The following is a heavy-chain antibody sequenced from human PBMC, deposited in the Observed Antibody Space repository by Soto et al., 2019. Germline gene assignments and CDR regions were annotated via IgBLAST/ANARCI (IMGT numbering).Heavy chain of an antibody. D-gene: IGHD3-10*01. V-gene: IGHV6-1*01. CDR3: ARSMMVRGVFNWFDP. CDR1: GSSASSDIAA. Sequence: SQTLSLTCAISGSSASSDIAAWNCIRQSPSRGLEWLGRTYYRSKWYNDYAVSVKSRITINPDTSKNQFSLQLNSVTPEDTAVYYCARSMMVRGVFNWFDPWGQGTMVTVSS. CDR2: TYYRSKWYN. J-gene: IGHJ5*02.